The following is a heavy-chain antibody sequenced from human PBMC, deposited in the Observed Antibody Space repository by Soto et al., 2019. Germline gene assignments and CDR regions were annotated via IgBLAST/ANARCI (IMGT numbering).Heavy chain of an antibody. CDR1: GFTFTSSA. CDR3: AADPGYSYGYSGRDY. J-gene: IGHJ4*02. V-gene: IGHV1-58*01. CDR2: IVVGSGNT. Sequence: SVKVSCKASGFTFTSSAVQWVRQARGQRLEWIGWIVVGSGNTNYAQKFQERVTITRGMSTSTAYMELSSLRSEDMAVYYCAADPGYSYGYSGRDYWGQGTLVTVSS. D-gene: IGHD5-18*01.